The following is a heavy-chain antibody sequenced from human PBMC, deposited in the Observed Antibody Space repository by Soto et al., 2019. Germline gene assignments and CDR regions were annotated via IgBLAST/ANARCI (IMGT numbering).Heavy chain of an antibody. D-gene: IGHD6-6*01. Sequence: SETLSLTCTVSGGSMTKNSHYWGWIRQPPGKGLEWIATTYYSGNTYYNPSLKSRVTTSVDTSNNQFSLKLSSVTAADTAVYYCARNRLYTSSSGPFGMDVWGQGTTVTVSS. CDR2: TYYSGNT. CDR3: ARNRLYTSSSGPFGMDV. J-gene: IGHJ6*02. CDR1: GGSMTKNSHY. V-gene: IGHV4-39*01.